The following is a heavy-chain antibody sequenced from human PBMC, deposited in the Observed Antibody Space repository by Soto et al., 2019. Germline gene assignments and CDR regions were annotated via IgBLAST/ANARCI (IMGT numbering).Heavy chain of an antibody. D-gene: IGHD3-22*01. CDR1: DGSISNFY. CDR3: ARAPMVLTRSYFDS. CDR2: ISSSGNT. J-gene: IGHJ4*02. V-gene: IGHV4-59*01. Sequence: VSLTCTVSDGSISNFYWSWIRQPPGKGLEWIGYISSSGNTNYNPSLKSRVSISVDTSKNQFSLNLTSVTAADTAVYYCARAPMVLTRSYFDSWGQGTPVTVSS.